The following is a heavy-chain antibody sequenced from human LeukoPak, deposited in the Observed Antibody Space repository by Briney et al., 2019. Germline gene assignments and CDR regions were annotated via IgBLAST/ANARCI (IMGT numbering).Heavy chain of an antibody. Sequence: GGSLRLSCAASGFTFSSYEMNWVRQAPGKGLEWVSYISSSGSTIYYADSVKGRFTISRDNAKNSLYLQMNSLRAEDTAVYYCARDTKIRYFDYWGQGTLVTVSS. CDR3: ARDTKIRYFDY. J-gene: IGHJ4*02. CDR1: GFTFSSYE. D-gene: IGHD3-3*01. CDR2: ISSSGSTI. V-gene: IGHV3-48*03.